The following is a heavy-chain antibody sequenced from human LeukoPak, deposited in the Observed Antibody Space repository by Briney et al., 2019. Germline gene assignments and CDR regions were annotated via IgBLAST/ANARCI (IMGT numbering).Heavy chain of an antibody. J-gene: IGHJ4*02. Sequence: PSETLSLTCTVSGGSISSYYWSWIRQPPGKGLEWIGYIYYSGSTYHNPSLKSRVTISVDTSKNQFSLKLSSVTAADTAVYYCARDLGGSGWYFFDYWGQGTLVTVSS. V-gene: IGHV4-59*01. CDR1: GGSISSYY. D-gene: IGHD6-19*01. CDR2: IYYSGST. CDR3: ARDLGGSGWYFFDY.